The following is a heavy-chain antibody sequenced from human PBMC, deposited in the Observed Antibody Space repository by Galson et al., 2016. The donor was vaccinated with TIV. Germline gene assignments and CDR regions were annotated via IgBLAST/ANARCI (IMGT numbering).Heavy chain of an antibody. J-gene: IGHJ4*02. Sequence: SLRLSCAASGFTFSSHAMNWVRQAPGKGLEWVSVISGSGDSTKYADSVKGRFTISRDSSKNTLYLQMNSLSAEDTAVYYCAKYSYSFIVGYFDYWGQGTLVTVSS. CDR3: AKYSYSFIVGYFDY. D-gene: IGHD3-16*02. CDR1: GFTFSSHA. V-gene: IGHV3-23*01. CDR2: ISGSGDST.